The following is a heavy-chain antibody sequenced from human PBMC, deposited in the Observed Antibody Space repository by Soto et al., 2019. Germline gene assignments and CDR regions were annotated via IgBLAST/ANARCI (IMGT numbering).Heavy chain of an antibody. CDR2: IIPILGIA. D-gene: IGHD3-10*01. J-gene: IGHJ6*03. Sequence: ASVKVSCKASGGTFSSYTISWVRQAPGQGLEWMGRIIPILGIANYAQKFQGRVTITADKSTSTAYMELGSLRSEDTAVYYCARGNPFRGVIPYYYYYYMDVWGKGTTVTVSS. CDR1: GGTFSSYT. CDR3: ARGNPFRGVIPYYYYYYMDV. V-gene: IGHV1-69*02.